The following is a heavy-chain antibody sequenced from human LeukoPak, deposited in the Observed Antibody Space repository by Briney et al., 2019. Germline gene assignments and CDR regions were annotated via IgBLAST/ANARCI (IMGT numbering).Heavy chain of an antibody. CDR1: GFTFDDYA. CDR3: ARGQLEWENYYYGMDV. J-gene: IGHJ6*02. V-gene: IGHV3-9*01. D-gene: IGHD1-1*01. Sequence: GGSLRLSCAASGFTFDDYAMYWVRQAPGKGLEWVSGINWNSGTMGYADSVKGRFTISRDNAKNSLYLQMNSLRAEDTAVYYCARGQLEWENYYYGMDVWGQGTTVTVSS. CDR2: INWNSGTM.